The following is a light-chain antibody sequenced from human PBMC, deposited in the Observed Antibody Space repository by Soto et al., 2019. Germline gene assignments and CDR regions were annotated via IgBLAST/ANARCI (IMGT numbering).Light chain of an antibody. V-gene: IGKV1-27*01. CDR3: HKYNSAPYA. J-gene: IGKJ2*01. CDR1: QGISNY. Sequence: IQMTQSPSSLSASVGDRVTITCRASQGISNYLAWYQQRPGQVPKLLIYGAFTLQSGVPSRFSGSGSGTDFTLTISSLQPEDVATYYCHKYNSAPYAFGQGTNLEIK. CDR2: GAF.